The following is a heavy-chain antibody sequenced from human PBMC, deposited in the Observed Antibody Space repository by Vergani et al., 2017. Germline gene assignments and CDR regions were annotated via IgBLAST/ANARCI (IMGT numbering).Heavy chain of an antibody. CDR2: INHSGST. J-gene: IGHJ4*02. CDR1: GGSFSGYY. CDR3: ARGKWELLGC. Sequence: QVQLQQWGAGLLKPSETLSLTCAVYGGSFSGYYWSWIRQPPGKGLEWIGEINHSGSTNYNPSLKSRVTISVDTSKNQFSLKLSSVTAADTAVYYCARGKWELLGCWGQGTLVTVSS. D-gene: IGHD1-26*01. V-gene: IGHV4-34*01.